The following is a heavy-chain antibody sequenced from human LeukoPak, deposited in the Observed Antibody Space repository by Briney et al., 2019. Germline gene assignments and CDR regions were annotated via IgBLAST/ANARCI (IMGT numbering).Heavy chain of an antibody. CDR2: IYYSGST. D-gene: IGHD3-10*01. CDR3: ARDGLRYYYGMDV. Sequence: SETLSLTCTVSGGSISNYFWSWIRQPPGKGLEWIGYIYYSGSTNYNPSLKSRVTISVDTSKNQFSLKLSSVTAADTAVYYCARDGLRYYYGMDVWGQGTTVTVSS. CDR1: GGSISNYF. J-gene: IGHJ6*02. V-gene: IGHV4-59*12.